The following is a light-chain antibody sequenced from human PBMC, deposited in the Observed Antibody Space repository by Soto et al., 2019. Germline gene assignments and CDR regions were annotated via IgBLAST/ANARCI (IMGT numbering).Light chain of an antibody. CDR2: GAS. V-gene: IGKV3-15*01. CDR3: QQYNNWSVA. CDR1: QSVSSN. Sequence: EIVMTQSPATLSVSPGERATLSCRASQSVSSNLAWYQQKPGQAPRLLIYGASTRATGIPARFSGSGSGTEFTLNISSLQSEDFAVYYCQQYNNWSVAFGQGTKVEIK. J-gene: IGKJ1*01.